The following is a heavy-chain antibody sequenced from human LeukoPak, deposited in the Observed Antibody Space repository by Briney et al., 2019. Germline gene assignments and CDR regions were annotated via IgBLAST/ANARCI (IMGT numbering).Heavy chain of an antibody. J-gene: IGHJ4*02. CDR3: AREHYFDSGRYFDC. CDR1: GGSISSYT. CDR2: IYTSGNT. Sequence: SETLSLTCTVSGGSISSYTWSWIRQPAGKKLEWIGRIYTSGNTNSNPSLNGRVTVSVDTSKNQVSLKLRSVTAADTAVYYCAREHYFDSGRYFDCWGQGTLVPVSS. V-gene: IGHV4-4*07. D-gene: IGHD3-9*01.